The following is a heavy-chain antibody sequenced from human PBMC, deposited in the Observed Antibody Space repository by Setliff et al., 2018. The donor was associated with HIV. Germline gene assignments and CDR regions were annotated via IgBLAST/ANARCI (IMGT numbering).Heavy chain of an antibody. CDR3: ASSNNFWSGLDY. D-gene: IGHD3-3*01. V-gene: IGHV4-61*02. Sequence: SETLSLTCTVSLGTIDSRTYYWSWIRQPAGKRLEWLGRVYISGSTNYNPSLRGRVTIAVDTSKNQFSLKLSSVTAADTAVYYCASSNNFWSGLDYWGQETLVTVSS. CDR2: VYISGST. J-gene: IGHJ4*02. CDR1: LGTIDSRTYY.